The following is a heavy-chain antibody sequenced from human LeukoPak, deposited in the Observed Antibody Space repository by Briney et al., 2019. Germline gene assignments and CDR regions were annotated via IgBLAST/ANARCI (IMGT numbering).Heavy chain of an antibody. CDR2: IYSGGST. CDR3: ATLMTTVTTVDY. Sequence: GGSLRLSCAASGFTVSSNYMSWVRQAPGKGLEWVSVIYSGGSTYYADSVKGRFTISGDNSKNTLYLQMNSLRAEDTAVYCCATLMTTVTTVDYWGQGTLVTVSS. J-gene: IGHJ4*02. D-gene: IGHD4-17*01. V-gene: IGHV3-66*01. CDR1: GFTVSSNY.